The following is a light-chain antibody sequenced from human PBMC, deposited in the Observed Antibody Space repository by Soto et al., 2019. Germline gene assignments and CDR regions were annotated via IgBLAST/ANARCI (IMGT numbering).Light chain of an antibody. CDR2: WAS. CDR3: QQYYSTPPT. J-gene: IGKJ5*01. V-gene: IGKV4-1*01. Sequence: DIVMTQSPDSLAVSLGERATINCKSSQSVLYNSNNKNYLAWYQQKPGQPPKLLIYWASTRESGVPDRFSGRGSGTDFTLTISSLQAEDVAVYYCQQYYSTPPTFGQGTRLEIK. CDR1: QSVLYNSNNKNY.